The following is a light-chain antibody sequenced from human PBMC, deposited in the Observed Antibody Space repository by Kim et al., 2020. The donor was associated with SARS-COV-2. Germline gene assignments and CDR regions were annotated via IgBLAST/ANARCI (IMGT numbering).Light chain of an antibody. V-gene: IGKV3-20*01. CDR3: QQYDSSPIT. Sequence: EIVLTQSPGTLSLSPGERATLSCKASQSVSSSYLAWYQQKPGQAPRLLVYGASSRVTGIPDRLSGSGSGTDFTLTISRLEPEDFAVYYCQQYDSSPITFGQGTRLEIK. CDR1: QSVSSSY. CDR2: GAS. J-gene: IGKJ5*01.